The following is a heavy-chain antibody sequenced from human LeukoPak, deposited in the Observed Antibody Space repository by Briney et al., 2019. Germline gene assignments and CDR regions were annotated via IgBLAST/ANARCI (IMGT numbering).Heavy chain of an antibody. CDR2: IRNDGINK. D-gene: IGHD3-10*01. CDR3: AKTDVWFGHYYYFDY. CDR1: GFTFSSYV. Sequence: GGSLRLSCAASGFTFSSYVMHWVRQAPGKGLEWVAFIRNDGINKYYADSLKGRFTISRDNSKNTLYLQMNSLRAEDTAVYYCAKTDVWFGHYYYFDYWGQGTLVTVSS. V-gene: IGHV3-30*02. J-gene: IGHJ4*02.